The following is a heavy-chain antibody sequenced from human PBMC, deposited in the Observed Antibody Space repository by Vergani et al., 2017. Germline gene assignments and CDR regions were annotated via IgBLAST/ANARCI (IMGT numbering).Heavy chain of an antibody. CDR2: IIPILGTA. V-gene: IGHV1-69*11. Sequence: QVQLVHSGAEVKKPGASVKVSCKASGGTFSSYAISWVRQAPGQGLEWMGRIIPILGTANYAQKFQGRVTITADESTSTAYMELSSLRSEDTAVYYCAREGQKDDYSNYRDAFDIWGQGTMVTVSS. CDR1: GGTFSSYA. D-gene: IGHD4-11*01. J-gene: IGHJ3*02. CDR3: AREGQKDDYSNYRDAFDI.